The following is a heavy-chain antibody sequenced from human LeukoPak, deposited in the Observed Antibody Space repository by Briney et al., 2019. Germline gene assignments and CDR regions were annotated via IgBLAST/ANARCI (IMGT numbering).Heavy chain of an antibody. Sequence: GESMHFSSKASAYSFTTYLIFWLRHTPGKGLEWRGIVYPSDTDTRYSPSFQGQVTFSADKSINTAYLQWSSLKASDSAIYCCARLSIVGATLNFFDYWGQGTLVTVSS. CDR1: AYSFTTYL. V-gene: IGHV5-51*01. CDR2: VYPSDTDT. J-gene: IGHJ4*02. D-gene: IGHD1-26*01. CDR3: ARLSIVGATLNFFDY.